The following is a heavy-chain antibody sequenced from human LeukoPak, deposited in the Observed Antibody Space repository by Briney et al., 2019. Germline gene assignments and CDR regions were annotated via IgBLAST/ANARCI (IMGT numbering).Heavy chain of an antibody. CDR3: ARVRYYDSSGYFSGFGAFDI. V-gene: IGHV4-59*01. CDR1: GGSISSYY. CDR2: IFDSGRT. D-gene: IGHD3-22*01. J-gene: IGHJ3*02. Sequence: SETLSLTCTVSGGSISSYYWSWMRQPPGKGLEWIGYIFDSGRTNYNPSLKSRVTISVDPSKNQFSLKLSSVTAADTALYYCARVRYYDSSGYFSGFGAFDIWGQGTVVTVSS.